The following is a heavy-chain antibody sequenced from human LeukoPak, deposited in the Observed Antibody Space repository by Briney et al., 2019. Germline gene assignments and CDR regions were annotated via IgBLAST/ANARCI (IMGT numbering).Heavy chain of an antibody. V-gene: IGHV3-64D*09. CDR1: GFIFSSYT. D-gene: IGHD7-27*01. J-gene: IGHJ4*02. CDR2: ISSDGGST. Sequence: GGSLRLSCSASGFIFSSYTMHWVRQAPGKGLEYVSGISSDGGSTNYADSVKGRFTISRDNSKNTLYLQMSGLRAEDTAVYYCVRRTGGCDYWGQGTLVTVSS. CDR3: VRRTGGCDY.